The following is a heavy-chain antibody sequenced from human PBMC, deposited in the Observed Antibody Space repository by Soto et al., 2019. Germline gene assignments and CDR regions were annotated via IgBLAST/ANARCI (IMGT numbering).Heavy chain of an antibody. D-gene: IGHD4-17*01. CDR1: GFTFSSYA. CDR3: AKRNYGNYEECDMRG. CDR2: ISGSGGST. Sequence: GGSLRLSCAASGFTFSSYAMSWVRQAPGEGLEWVSAISGSGGSTYYADSVTGRFTISRDNSKNTLYLQMNSLRAEDTAVYYFAKRNYGNYEECDMRGWGRGTTATV. V-gene: IGHV3-23*01. J-gene: IGHJ6*02.